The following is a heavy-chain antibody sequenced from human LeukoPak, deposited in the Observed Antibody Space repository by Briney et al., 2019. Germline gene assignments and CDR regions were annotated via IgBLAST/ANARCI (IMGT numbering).Heavy chain of an antibody. D-gene: IGHD1-26*01. Sequence: SVKVSCKASGFTFTSSAVQWVRQARGQRLEWIGWIVVGSGNTNYAQKFQERVTITRDMSTSTAYMELNSLRAEDTAVYYCAKISRGRGSYYHDYWGQGTLVTVSS. CDR2: IVVGSGNT. CDR1: GFTFTSSA. V-gene: IGHV1-58*01. J-gene: IGHJ4*02. CDR3: AKISRGRGSYYHDY.